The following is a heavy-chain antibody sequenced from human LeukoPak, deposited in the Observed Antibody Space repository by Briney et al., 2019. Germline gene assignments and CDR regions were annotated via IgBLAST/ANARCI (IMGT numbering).Heavy chain of an antibody. Sequence: SETLSLTCTVSGGSISSSSYYWGWIRQPPGKGLEWIGSIYYSGSTYYNPSLKSRVTISVDTSKNQFSLKLSSVTAADTAVYYCARGRTSSWFDPWGQGTLVTVSS. V-gene: IGHV4-39*07. CDR3: ARGRTSSWFDP. J-gene: IGHJ5*02. CDR2: IYYSGST. CDR1: GGSISSSSYY.